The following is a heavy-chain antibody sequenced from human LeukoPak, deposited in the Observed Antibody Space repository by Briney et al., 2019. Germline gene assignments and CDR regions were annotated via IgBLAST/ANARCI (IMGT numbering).Heavy chain of an antibody. CDR1: GGTFSSYA. V-gene: IGHV1-69*06. Sequence: SVKVSCKASGGTFSSYAISWVRQAPGQGLEWMGGIIPIFGTANYAQKFQGRVTMTEDTSTDTAYMELSSLRSEDTAVYYCATDTIVGAPPDAFDIWGQGTMVTVSS. CDR3: ATDTIVGAPPDAFDI. D-gene: IGHD1-26*01. J-gene: IGHJ3*02. CDR2: IIPIFGTA.